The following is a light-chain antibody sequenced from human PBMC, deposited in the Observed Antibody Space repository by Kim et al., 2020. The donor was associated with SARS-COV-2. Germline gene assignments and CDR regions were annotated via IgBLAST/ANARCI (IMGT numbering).Light chain of an antibody. CDR1: RDISVY. Sequence: SASVGERVTITCQASRDISVYLDWYQQKPGKAPRLLIFGASNVQPGVPSRFSGTVSGTNFTLTISNLQPEDFATYYCQQFHTIPYTFGRGTKLEI. CDR3: QQFHTIPYT. V-gene: IGKV1-33*01. CDR2: GAS. J-gene: IGKJ2*01.